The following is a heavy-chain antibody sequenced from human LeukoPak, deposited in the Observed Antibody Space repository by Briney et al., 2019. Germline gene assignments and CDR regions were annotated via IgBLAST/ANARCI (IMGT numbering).Heavy chain of an antibody. V-gene: IGHV3-7*01. CDR2: IKEDGSEA. Sequence: GGALRLSCAASEFTFSSYAMSWVRQATGKGLECVAKIKEDGSEANYVDAVKGRFTISRDNAKKSLYLQMNSLRAEDTAVYYCARDYTGGWNDYWGQGVRVTVSS. CDR1: EFTFSSYA. J-gene: IGHJ4*02. D-gene: IGHD7-27*01. CDR3: ARDYTGGWNDY.